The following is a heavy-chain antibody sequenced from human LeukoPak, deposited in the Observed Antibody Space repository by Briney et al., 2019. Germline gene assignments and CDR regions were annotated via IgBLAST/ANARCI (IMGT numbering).Heavy chain of an antibody. CDR1: GGTFSSYA. CDR2: IIPIFGTA. Sequence: VASVKVSCKASGGTFSSYAISWVRQAPGQGLEWMGGIIPIFGTANYAQKFQGRVTITADESTSTAYMELSSLRSEDTAVYYCARVPSHDFWSGYYMDVWGKGTTVTVSS. V-gene: IGHV1-69*01. J-gene: IGHJ6*03. CDR3: ARVPSHDFWSGYYMDV. D-gene: IGHD3-3*01.